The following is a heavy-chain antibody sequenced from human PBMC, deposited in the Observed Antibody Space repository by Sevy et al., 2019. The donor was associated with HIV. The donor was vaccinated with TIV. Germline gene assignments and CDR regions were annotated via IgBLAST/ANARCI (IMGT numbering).Heavy chain of an antibody. CDR1: DGSFSGYY. V-gene: IGHV4-34*01. CDR2: INESGIT. CDR3: ARSPPVVVVPGAPSWFDP. J-gene: IGHJ5*02. Sequence: SETLSLTCGVHDGSFSGYYWNWIRQLPGKGLEWIGEINESGITYYNPSLKSRVTISVDTSKKQFSLKLNSVTAADTAVYSCARSPPVVVVPGAPSWFDPWGQGTLVTVSS. D-gene: IGHD2-2*01.